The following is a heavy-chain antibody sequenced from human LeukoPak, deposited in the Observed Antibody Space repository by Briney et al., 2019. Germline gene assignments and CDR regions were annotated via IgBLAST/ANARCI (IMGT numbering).Heavy chain of an antibody. Sequence: HGGSLRLSCAASVFTLSRYAMSWVRQDPGKGLEWVSAISGSGGSTYYADSVKGRFTISGDISKNTLYLQMHSLSAEDTAVYYYAKPDYDDSSGSPYWGQGTLVTVSS. J-gene: IGHJ4*02. CDR1: VFTLSRYA. D-gene: IGHD3-22*01. V-gene: IGHV3-23*01. CDR3: AKPDYDDSSGSPY. CDR2: ISGSGGST.